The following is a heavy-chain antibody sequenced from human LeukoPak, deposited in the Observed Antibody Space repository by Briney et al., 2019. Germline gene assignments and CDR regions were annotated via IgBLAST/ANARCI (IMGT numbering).Heavy chain of an antibody. CDR3: AKDDVAGSLIFDY. Sequence: PGRSLRLSCAASGFTFSSYGMHWVRQAPGKGLEWVAVISYDGSNKYYADSVKGRFTISRDNSKNTLYLQMNSLRAEDTAVYYCAKDDVAGSLIFDYWGQGILVTVSS. J-gene: IGHJ4*02. CDR1: GFTFSSYG. V-gene: IGHV3-30*18. CDR2: ISYDGSNK. D-gene: IGHD6-19*01.